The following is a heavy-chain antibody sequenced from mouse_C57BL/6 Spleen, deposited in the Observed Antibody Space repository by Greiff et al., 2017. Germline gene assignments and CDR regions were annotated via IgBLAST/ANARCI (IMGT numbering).Heavy chain of an antibody. CDR1: GYTFTDYY. J-gene: IGHJ4*01. CDR3: AIRPYDYDDYAMDY. V-gene: IGHV1-76*01. D-gene: IGHD2-4*01. Sequence: QVQLQQSGAELVRPGASVKLSCKASGYTFTDYYINWVKQRPGQGLEWIARIYPGSGNTYYNEKFKGKATLTAEKSSGTAYMQLRSLTSEDSAVYVCAIRPYDYDDYAMDYWGQGASVTVSS. CDR2: IYPGSGNT.